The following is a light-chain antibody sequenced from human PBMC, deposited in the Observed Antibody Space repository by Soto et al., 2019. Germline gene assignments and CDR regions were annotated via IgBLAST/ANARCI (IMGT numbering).Light chain of an antibody. CDR3: QHYGRSPGLFT. Sequence: EIVMTQSPGTLSLSPGETATLSCRASQSVSSNYVAWFHQKPGQAPRLLIYGASSRATGVPDRFSASGSGTDFTLTISRLEPEDFAVYYCQHYGRSPGLFTFGPGTKVDIK. J-gene: IGKJ3*01. CDR1: QSVSSNY. CDR2: GAS. V-gene: IGKV3-20*01.